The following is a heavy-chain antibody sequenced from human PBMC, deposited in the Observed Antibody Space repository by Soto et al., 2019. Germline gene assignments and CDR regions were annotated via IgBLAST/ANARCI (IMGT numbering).Heavy chain of an antibody. V-gene: IGHV4-30-4*01. D-gene: IGHD3-22*01. J-gene: IGHJ4*02. CDR1: GGSISSVDYY. CDR2: IYYSGST. Sequence: SETLSLTCTVSGGSISSVDYYWSWIRQPPGKGLEWIGYIYYSGSTYYNPSLKSRVTISVDTSKNQFSLKLSSVAAADTAVYYCARGDTYYYDSSGYRTIYFDYWGQGTLVTVSS. CDR3: ARGDTYYYDSSGYRTIYFDY.